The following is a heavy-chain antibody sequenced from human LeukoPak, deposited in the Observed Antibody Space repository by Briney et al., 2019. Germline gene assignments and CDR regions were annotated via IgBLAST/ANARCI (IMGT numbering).Heavy chain of an antibody. V-gene: IGHV4-61*05. CDR2: IYYSGST. Sequence: PSETLSLTCTVSGGSISSSSYYWGWIRQPPGKGLEWIGYIYYSGSTNYNPSLKSRVTISVDTSKNQFSLRLSSVTAADTAVYYCARDYSFFDYWGQGTLVTVSS. CDR1: GGSISSSSYY. D-gene: IGHD3-16*01. CDR3: ARDYSFFDY. J-gene: IGHJ4*02.